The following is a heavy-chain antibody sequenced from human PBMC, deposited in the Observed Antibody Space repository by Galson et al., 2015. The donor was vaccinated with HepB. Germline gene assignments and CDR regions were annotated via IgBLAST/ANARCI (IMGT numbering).Heavy chain of an antibody. CDR1: GYTFTSKY. V-gene: IGHV1-46*04. J-gene: IGHJ4*02. CDR3: ARGRHYYDNSGQGPFDY. D-gene: IGHD3-22*01. CDR2: INPSDGST. Sequence: SVKVSCKASGYTFTSKYLQWVRQAPGQGLEWMGIINPSDGSTDYARKLRGRVTMTRDTPTSTVYMELSSLRSEDTTMYYCARGRHYYDNSGQGPFDYWGQGTLVTVSS.